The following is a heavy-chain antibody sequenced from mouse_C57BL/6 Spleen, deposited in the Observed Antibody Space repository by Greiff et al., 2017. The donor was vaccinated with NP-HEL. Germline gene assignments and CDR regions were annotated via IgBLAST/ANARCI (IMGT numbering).Heavy chain of an antibody. CDR3: ARCVNDAMDY. V-gene: IGHV1-26*01. Sequence: EVQLQQSGPELVKPGASVKISCKASGYTFTDYYMNWVKQSHGKSLEWIGDINPNNGGTSYNQKFKGKATLTVDKSSSTAYMELRSLTSEDSAVYYCARCVNDAMDYWGQGTSVTVSS. CDR2: INPNNGGT. J-gene: IGHJ4*01. CDR1: GYTFTDYY.